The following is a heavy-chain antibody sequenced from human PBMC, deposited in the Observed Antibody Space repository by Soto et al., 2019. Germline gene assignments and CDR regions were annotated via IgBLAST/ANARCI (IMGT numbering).Heavy chain of an antibody. V-gene: IGHV3-73*01. CDR2: VRDRAYSYAT. D-gene: IGHD1-20*01. Sequence: VLLVESGGGLVQPGGSLKLSCAASGFVFKDSSIHLVRQAAGKGLEWVGRVRDRAYSYATAYAASVKGRFTISKEDSSNTPYLQMNSLQTEATESYYCTRRISATQDYWGKGTLVTSSS. J-gene: IGHJ4*02. CDR3: TRRISATQDY. CDR1: GFVFKDSS.